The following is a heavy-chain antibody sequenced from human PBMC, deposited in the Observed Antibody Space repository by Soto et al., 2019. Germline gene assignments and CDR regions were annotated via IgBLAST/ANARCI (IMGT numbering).Heavy chain of an antibody. D-gene: IGHD6-19*01. J-gene: IGHJ6*02. Sequence: EVQLLESGGGLVQPGGSLRPSCAASGFTFSSYAMSWVRQAPGKGQEWVSSISSSAGSTYYADSVKGRFTISRDNSKNTLYLQMNSLRAEDTAVYYCAKVPGWYVGMDVWGQGTTVTVSS. CDR1: GFTFSSYA. CDR2: ISSSAGST. CDR3: AKVPGWYVGMDV. V-gene: IGHV3-23*01.